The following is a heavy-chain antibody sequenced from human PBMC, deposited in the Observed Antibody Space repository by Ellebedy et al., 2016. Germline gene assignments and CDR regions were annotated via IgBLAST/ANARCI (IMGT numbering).Heavy chain of an antibody. Sequence: SETLSLTCTVSGGSISGYYWSWIRQPPGKGLEWIGYIYYSGSTNYNPSLKSRVTISVDTSKNQFSLKLRYVTAADTAVYYCARHAGSLSARDYWGQGTLVTVSS. CDR3: ARHAGSLSARDY. J-gene: IGHJ4*02. CDR1: GGSISGYY. D-gene: IGHD4/OR15-4a*01. CDR2: IYYSGST. V-gene: IGHV4-59*08.